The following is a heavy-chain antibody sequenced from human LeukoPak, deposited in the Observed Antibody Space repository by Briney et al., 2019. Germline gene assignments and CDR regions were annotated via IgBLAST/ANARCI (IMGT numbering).Heavy chain of an antibody. J-gene: IGHJ3*02. D-gene: IGHD4-17*01. CDR2: ISSSGNTK. V-gene: IGHV3-11*04. CDR1: EFTFSDYY. CDR3: AKNIFDYGDYYAFDI. Sequence: GGSLRLSCAASEFTFSDYYMSWIRQAPGKGLEWVSYISSSGNTKYYADSVKGRFTISRDNAKNSLYLQMNSLRAEDTAVYYCAKNIFDYGDYYAFDIWGQGTMVTVSS.